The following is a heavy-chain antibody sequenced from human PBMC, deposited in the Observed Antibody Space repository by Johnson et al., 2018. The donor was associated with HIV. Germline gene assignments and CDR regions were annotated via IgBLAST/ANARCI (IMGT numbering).Heavy chain of an antibody. CDR2: ISYDGNNK. D-gene: IGHD6-19*01. J-gene: IGHJ3*02. CDR3: ARGFVGGTYAQKDAFDI. V-gene: IGHV3-30*03. Sequence: VHLVESGGGVVQPGRSLRLSCAASGFTFSSYGMHWVRQAPGKGLEWVAVISYDGNNKYYADSVKGRFTISRDNSKNTLYLQINSLRAEDTAVYYCARGFVGGTYAQKDAFDIRGQGTTVTVSS. CDR1: GFTFSSYG.